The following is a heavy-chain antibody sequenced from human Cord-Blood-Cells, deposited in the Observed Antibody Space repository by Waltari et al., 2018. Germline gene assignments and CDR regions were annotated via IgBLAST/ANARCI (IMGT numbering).Heavy chain of an antibody. CDR1: GGSISSSSYY. D-gene: IGHD6-6*01. Sequence: QLQLQESGPGLVKPSETLSLTCTVSGGSISSSSYYWGWIRQPPGKGLEWIGSIYYSGSTHYNPSLKSRVTISVDTSKNQFSLKLSSVTAADTAVYYCARSKLVWFDPWGQGTLVTVSS. CDR2: IYYSGST. CDR3: ARSKLVWFDP. J-gene: IGHJ5*02. V-gene: IGHV4-39*01.